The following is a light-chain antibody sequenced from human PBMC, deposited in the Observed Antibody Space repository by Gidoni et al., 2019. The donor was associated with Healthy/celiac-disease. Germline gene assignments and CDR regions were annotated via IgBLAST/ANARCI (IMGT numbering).Light chain of an antibody. J-gene: IGKJ1*01. CDR2: DAS. Sequence: EIVLTQSPATLSLSPGERATLSCSASQSVSSYLAWYQQKPGQAPRLLIYDASNRATGIPARFSGSGSGTDFTLTISSLEPEDFAVYYCQRRSNWPPGSFXQXTKVEIK. CDR3: QRRSNWPPGS. V-gene: IGKV3-11*01. CDR1: QSVSSY.